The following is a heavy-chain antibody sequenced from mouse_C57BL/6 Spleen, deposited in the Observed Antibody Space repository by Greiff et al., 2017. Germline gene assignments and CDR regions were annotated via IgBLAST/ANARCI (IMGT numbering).Heavy chain of an antibody. J-gene: IGHJ2*01. V-gene: IGHV5-17*01. CDR3: ARPGTTAQFDD. CDR2: ISSGSSTI. CDR1: GFTFSDYG. Sequence: EVKVVESGGGLVKPGGSLKLSCAASGFTFSDYGMHWVRQAPEKGLEWVAYISSGSSTIYYADTVKGRFTISRDNAKNTLFLQMTSLRSEDTALYCCARPGTTAQFDDWGQGTTLTVSS. D-gene: IGHD1-2*01.